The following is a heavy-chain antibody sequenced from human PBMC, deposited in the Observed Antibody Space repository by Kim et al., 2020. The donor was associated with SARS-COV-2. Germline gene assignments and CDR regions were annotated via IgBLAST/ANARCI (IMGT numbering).Heavy chain of an antibody. CDR3: AKGAAD. CDR2: MSRSGANI. V-gene: IGHV3-23*01. Sequence: GGSLRLSCAASGFTLSSYVMSWVRQAPGKGLEWVSGMSRSGANIYYADSVKGRFTISRDNSKNTLYLQMNSLRAEDTAVYYCAKGAADWGQGTLVTVSS. J-gene: IGHJ4*02. CDR1: GFTLSSYV. D-gene: IGHD6-25*01.